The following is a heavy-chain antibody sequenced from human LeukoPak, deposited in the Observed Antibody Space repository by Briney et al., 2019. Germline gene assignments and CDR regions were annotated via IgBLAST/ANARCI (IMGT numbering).Heavy chain of an antibody. CDR1: GGSFSGYY. J-gene: IGHJ3*02. D-gene: IGHD3-10*01. CDR2: IDDSGNT. CDR3: ARSDYHNSGSHTVFDAFDI. V-gene: IGHV4-59*01. Sequence: SETLSLTCAVYGGSFSGYYWSWIRRPPGKGLEWIGYIDDSGNTNYNPSLKSQVTISVDKSKNQFSLKLSFVTAADTAMYYCARSDYHNSGSHTVFDAFDIWGQGTRVTVSS.